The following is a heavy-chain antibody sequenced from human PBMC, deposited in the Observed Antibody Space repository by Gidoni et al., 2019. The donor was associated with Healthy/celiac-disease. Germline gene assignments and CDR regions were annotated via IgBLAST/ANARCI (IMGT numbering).Heavy chain of an antibody. Sequence: QVQLVQSWAEVKQPGSSVKVSCKASGGTFSSYAISWVRQAPGQGLEWMGGIIPIFGTANYAKKFQGRVTITADESTSTAYMKLSSLRSEDTAVYYCARDPADPVGATEVDYWGQGTLVTVSS. CDR2: IIPIFGTA. V-gene: IGHV1-69*01. D-gene: IGHD1-26*01. CDR3: ARDPADPVGATEVDY. CDR1: GGTFSSYA. J-gene: IGHJ4*02.